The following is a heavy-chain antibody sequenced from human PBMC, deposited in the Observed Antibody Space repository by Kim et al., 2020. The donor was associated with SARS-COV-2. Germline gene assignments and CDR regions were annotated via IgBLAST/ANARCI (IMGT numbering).Heavy chain of an antibody. D-gene: IGHD6-19*01. V-gene: IGHV3-30*03. Sequence: GGSLRLSCAASGFTFSSYGMHWVRQAPGKGLEWVAVISYDGSNKYYADSVKGRFTISRDNSKNTLYLQMNSLRAEDTAVYYCARAPVAGAAWGYWGQGTLVTVSS. J-gene: IGHJ4*02. CDR3: ARAPVAGAAWGY. CDR1: GFTFSSYG. CDR2: ISYDGSNK.